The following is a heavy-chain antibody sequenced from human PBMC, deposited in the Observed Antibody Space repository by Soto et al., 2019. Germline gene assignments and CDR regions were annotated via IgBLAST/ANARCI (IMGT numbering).Heavy chain of an antibody. CDR3: AKGYSYSVCDY. J-gene: IGHJ4*02. D-gene: IGHD5-18*01. Sequence: QVQLVESGGGVVQPGRSLRLSCAASGFTFSSYGMHWVRQAPGKGLEWVAVISYDGSNKYYADSVKGRFTISRDNSKNTLYLQMNSLRAEDTDVYYCAKGYSYSVCDYWGQGTLVTVSS. V-gene: IGHV3-30*18. CDR2: ISYDGSNK. CDR1: GFTFSSYG.